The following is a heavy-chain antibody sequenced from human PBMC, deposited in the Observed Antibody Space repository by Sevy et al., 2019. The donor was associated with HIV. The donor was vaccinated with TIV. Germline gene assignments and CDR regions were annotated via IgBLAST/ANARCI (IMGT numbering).Heavy chain of an antibody. J-gene: IGHJ6*03. CDR2: ISGSGTRT. D-gene: IGHD3-22*01. CDR3: AKGGGGHYDPDEIGYYFYYYNMDV. CDR1: GFSFDSYG. V-gene: IGHV3-23*01. Sequence: GGSLRLSCAVSGFSFDSYGMTWVRQAPGKGLEWVSGISGSGTRTYYADSVKGRFIISRDNSKNTLYLQMNSLRSEDTGIYYGAKGGGGHYDPDEIGYYFYYYNMDVWGKRTTVTVSS.